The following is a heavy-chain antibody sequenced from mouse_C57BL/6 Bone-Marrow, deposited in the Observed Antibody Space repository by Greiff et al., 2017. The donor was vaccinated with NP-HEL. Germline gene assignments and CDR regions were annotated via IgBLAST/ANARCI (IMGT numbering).Heavy chain of an antibody. J-gene: IGHJ1*03. Sequence: QVQLQQSGAELARPGASVKLSCKASGYTFTSYGISWVKQRTGQGLEWIGEIYPRSGNTYYNEKFKGKATLTADKSSSTAYMELRSLTSEDSAVYFCASTVADTDWNFDVWGTGTTVTVSS. CDR3: ASTVADTDWNFDV. CDR1: GYTFTSYG. V-gene: IGHV1-81*01. D-gene: IGHD1-1*01. CDR2: IYPRSGNT.